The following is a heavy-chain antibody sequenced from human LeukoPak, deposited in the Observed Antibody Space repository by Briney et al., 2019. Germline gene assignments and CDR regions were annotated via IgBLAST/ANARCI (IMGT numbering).Heavy chain of an antibody. V-gene: IGHV1-8*03. J-gene: IGHJ6*03. Sequence: ASVKVSCKASGYTFTSYDINWVRQATGQGLEWMGWMNPNSGNTGYAQKFQGRVTITRNTSISTAYMELSSLRSEDTAVYYCARAIPAAYYYYYYMDVWGKGTTVTVSS. D-gene: IGHD2-2*01. CDR3: ARAIPAAYYYYYYMDV. CDR2: MNPNSGNT. CDR1: GYTFTSYD.